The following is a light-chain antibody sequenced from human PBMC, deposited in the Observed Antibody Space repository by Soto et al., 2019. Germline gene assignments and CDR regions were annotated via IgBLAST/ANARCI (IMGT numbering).Light chain of an antibody. Sequence: QSVLTQPPSASGTPGQSLTISCSGSSSNIGSHFVYWYQHLPGTAPKLLIFRDGQRPSGVPARVFGSKSGTSASLAITGLRSEDEADYDCAVWDQSLNGWVFGGGTKLTVL. V-gene: IGLV1-47*01. J-gene: IGLJ3*02. CDR3: AVWDQSLNGWV. CDR2: RDG. CDR1: SSNIGSHF.